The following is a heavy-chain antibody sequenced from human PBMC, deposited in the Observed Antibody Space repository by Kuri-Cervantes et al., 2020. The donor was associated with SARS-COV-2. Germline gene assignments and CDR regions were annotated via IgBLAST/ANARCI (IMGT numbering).Heavy chain of an antibody. CDR2: ISSSGSTI. V-gene: IGHV3-48*03. J-gene: IGHJ4*02. CDR1: GFIFSSYE. Sequence: SLKISCAASGFIFSSYEMNWVRQAPGKGLEWVSYISSSGSTIYYADSVKGRFTISRDNAKNSLYLQMNSLRAEDTAVYYCARETRDSSGYYRLSLDYWGQGTLVTVSS. CDR3: ARETRDSSGYYRLSLDY. D-gene: IGHD3-22*01.